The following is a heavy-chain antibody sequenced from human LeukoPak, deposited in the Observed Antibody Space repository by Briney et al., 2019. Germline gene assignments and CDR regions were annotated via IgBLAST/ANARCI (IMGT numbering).Heavy chain of an antibody. Sequence: SGGSLRLSCAASGFTFSTYWMNWYRQAPGKGLEWVGNINQDASEINYVDSVRGRFTISRDNAKNSLHLQMNSLRAEDTAVYYCATDRDNSDWQKRFDSWGQGTLVTASS. J-gene: IGHJ4*02. CDR1: GFTFSTYW. CDR2: INQDASEI. CDR3: ATDRDNSDWQKRFDS. V-gene: IGHV3-7*01. D-gene: IGHD2-21*02.